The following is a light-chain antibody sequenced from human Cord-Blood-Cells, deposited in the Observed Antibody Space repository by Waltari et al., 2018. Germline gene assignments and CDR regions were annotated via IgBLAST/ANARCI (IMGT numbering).Light chain of an antibody. CDR1: QSIISY. V-gene: IGKV1-39*01. CDR2: AAS. CDR3: QQSYSTIFT. Sequence: DIQMTQSPSSLSASVGDRVTITCRASQSIISYLNWYQQKPGKAPKLLIYAASSLQSGVPSRFRGSGSGTDFTLTISSLQPEDFATYYCQQSYSTIFTFGPGTKVDIK. J-gene: IGKJ3*01.